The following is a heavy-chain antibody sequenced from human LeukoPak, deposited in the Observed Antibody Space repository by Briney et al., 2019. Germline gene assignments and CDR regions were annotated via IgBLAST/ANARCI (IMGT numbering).Heavy chain of an antibody. CDR2: INSRGSDK. V-gene: IGHV3-21*04. J-gene: IGHJ4*02. CDR1: GFTFSRYS. D-gene: IGHD2-2*01. CDR3: AKYLRAARRIFDY. Sequence: SGGSLRLSCAASGFTFSRYSMNWVRQAPGKGPEWVSSINSRGSDKYYADSVEGRFTISRDNAKNSLFLQMNSLRAEDTAIYYCAKYLRAARRIFDYWGQGTLVTVSS.